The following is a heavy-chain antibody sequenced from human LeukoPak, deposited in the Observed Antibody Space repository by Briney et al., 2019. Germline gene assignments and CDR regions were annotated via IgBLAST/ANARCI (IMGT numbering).Heavy chain of an antibody. V-gene: IGHV3-9*01. Sequence: GRSLRLSCAASGFTFDDYAMHWVRQAPGKGLEWVSGISWNSGSIGYADSVEGRFTISRDNAKNSLYLQMNSLRAEDTALYYCAKATAPGDTALDYWGQGTLVTVSS. CDR2: ISWNSGSI. CDR3: AKATAPGDTALDY. D-gene: IGHD7-27*01. J-gene: IGHJ4*02. CDR1: GFTFDDYA.